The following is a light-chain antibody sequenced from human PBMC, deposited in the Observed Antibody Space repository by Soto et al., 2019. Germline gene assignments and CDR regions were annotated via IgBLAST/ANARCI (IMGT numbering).Light chain of an antibody. CDR3: QSYDSSLSGYV. CDR2: GNS. CDR1: SSNIGAGYD. J-gene: IGLJ1*01. Sequence: QYVLTQPPSVSGAPGQRVTISCTGSSSNIGAGYDVHWYQQLPGTAPKLLLYGNSNRPSGVPYRFSGSKSGTSASLAITGLQAEDEADYCCQSYDSSLSGYVFGTGTKLTVL. V-gene: IGLV1-40*01.